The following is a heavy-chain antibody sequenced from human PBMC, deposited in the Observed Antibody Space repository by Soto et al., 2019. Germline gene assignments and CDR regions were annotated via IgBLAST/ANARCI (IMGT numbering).Heavy chain of an antibody. CDR3: AGGAPVGAIGRFYLAS. D-gene: IGHD1-26*01. Sequence: EVQLVESGGGLIQPGGSLRLSCAASGFTVSDNYMTWVRQAPGKGLEWVSVMYSGGTATSYADSVKGRFTVSRDSSKNTVLCQLASLRAGDTAVNYCAGGAPVGAIGRFYLASGGQGPRVTASS. CDR2: MYSGGTAT. V-gene: IGHV3-53*01. CDR1: GFTVSDNY. J-gene: IGHJ4*02.